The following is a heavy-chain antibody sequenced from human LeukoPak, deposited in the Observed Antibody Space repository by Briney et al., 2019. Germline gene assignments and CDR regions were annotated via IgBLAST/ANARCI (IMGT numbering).Heavy chain of an antibody. Sequence: PGGSLRLSCAASGFTFDDYAMHWVRQAPGKGLEWVSGISWNSGSIGYADSVKGRFTISRDNAKNSLYLQMNSLRAEDTALYYCAKEAIRPYGSGSRHFDYWGQGTLVTVSS. D-gene: IGHD3-10*01. V-gene: IGHV3-9*01. CDR2: ISWNSGSI. CDR3: AKEAIRPYGSGSRHFDY. J-gene: IGHJ4*02. CDR1: GFTFDDYA.